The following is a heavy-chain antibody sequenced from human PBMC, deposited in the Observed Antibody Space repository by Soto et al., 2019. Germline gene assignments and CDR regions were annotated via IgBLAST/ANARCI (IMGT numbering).Heavy chain of an antibody. V-gene: IGHV3-11*05. D-gene: IGHD6-13*01. Sequence: GGSLRLSCASSGFTFSDYYMSWIRQAPGKGLEWVSYISSSSSYTNYADSVKGRFTISRDNAKNSLYLQMNSLRAEDTAVYYCAREISSSWYYFDYWGQGTLVTVS. CDR3: AREISSSWYYFDY. J-gene: IGHJ4*02. CDR1: GFTFSDYY. CDR2: ISSSSSYT.